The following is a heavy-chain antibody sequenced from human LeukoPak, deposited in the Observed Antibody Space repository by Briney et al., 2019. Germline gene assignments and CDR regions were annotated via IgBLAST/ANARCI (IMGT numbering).Heavy chain of an antibody. D-gene: IGHD3-3*01. CDR1: GYTFTNYD. CDR3: ARGLGRGPHRLRITIFGVVTPSYYYYYMDV. CDR2: MNPNSGNP. J-gene: IGHJ6*03. Sequence: ASVTVSCKPSGYTFTNYDINWVRQAPGQGLEWMGWMNPNSGNPGYPQKFQGRVTITRNTSISTAYMELSSLRSEDTAVYYCARGLGRGPHRLRITIFGVVTPSYYYYYMDVWGKGTTVTVSS. V-gene: IGHV1-8*03.